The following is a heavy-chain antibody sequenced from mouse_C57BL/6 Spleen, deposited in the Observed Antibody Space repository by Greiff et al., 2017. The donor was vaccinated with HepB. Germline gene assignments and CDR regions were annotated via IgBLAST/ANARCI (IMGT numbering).Heavy chain of an antibody. Sequence: QVQLQQPGAELVMPGASVKLSCKASGYTFTSYWMHWVKQRPGQGLEWIGEIDPSDSYTNYNQKFKGKSTLTVDKSSSTAYMQLSSLTSEDSAVYYCARRYYYGSSYLWYLDVWGTGTTVTVSS. CDR3: ARRYYYGSSYLWYLDV. D-gene: IGHD1-1*01. V-gene: IGHV1-69*01. CDR2: IDPSDSYT. CDR1: GYTFTSYW. J-gene: IGHJ1*03.